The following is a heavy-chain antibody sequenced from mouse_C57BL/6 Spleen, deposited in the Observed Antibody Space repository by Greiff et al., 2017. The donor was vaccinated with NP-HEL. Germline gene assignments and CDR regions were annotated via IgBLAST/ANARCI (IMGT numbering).Heavy chain of an antibody. CDR3: ARMGLKYYAMDY. J-gene: IGHJ4*01. CDR1: GYAFSSYW. V-gene: IGHV1-80*01. Sequence: VQLQQSGAELVKPGASVKISCKASGYAFSSYWMNWVKQRPGKGLEWIGQIYPGDGDTNYNGKFKGKATLTADKSSSTAYMQLSSLTSEDSAVYFCARMGLKYYAMDYWGQGTSVTVSS. CDR2: IYPGDGDT. D-gene: IGHD2-4*01.